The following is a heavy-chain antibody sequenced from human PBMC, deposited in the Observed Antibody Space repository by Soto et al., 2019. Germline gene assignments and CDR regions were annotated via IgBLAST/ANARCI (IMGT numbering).Heavy chain of an antibody. Sequence: ASVKVSCKASGYTFTSYYMHWVRQAPGQGLEWMGIINPSGGSTSYAQKFQGWVTMTRDTSTSTAYMELSRLRSDDTAVYYCARDGVDERATTVPFDYWGQGTLVTVSS. CDR3: ARDGVDERATTVPFDY. CDR1: GYTFTSYY. D-gene: IGHD1-26*01. CDR2: INPSGGST. V-gene: IGHV1-46*01. J-gene: IGHJ4*02.